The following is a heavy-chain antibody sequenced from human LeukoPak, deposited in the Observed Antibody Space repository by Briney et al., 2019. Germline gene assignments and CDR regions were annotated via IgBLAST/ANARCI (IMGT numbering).Heavy chain of an antibody. CDR1: GDSVSANGAA. J-gene: IGHJ3*02. CDR3: ARVPYYDFQADAFDI. D-gene: IGHD3-3*01. V-gene: IGHV6-1*01. Sequence: SQTPSLTCALSGDSVSANGAAWNWIRQSPSRGLGWLGRTYYRSKWYNDYAVSVKSRITINPDTSKNQFSLQLNSVTPEDTAVYYCARVPYYDFQADAFDIWGQGTMVTVSS. CDR2: TYYRSKWYN.